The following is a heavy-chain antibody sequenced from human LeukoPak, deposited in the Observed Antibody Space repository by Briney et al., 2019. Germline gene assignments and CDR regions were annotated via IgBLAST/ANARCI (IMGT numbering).Heavy chain of an antibody. CDR1: GFTFTSYA. J-gene: IGHJ5*02. CDR2: ISGSGGST. CDR3: AKIPITMIVVVILRYNWFDP. Sequence: GGSLRLSCAASGFTFTSYAMSWVRQAPGKGLEWVSAISGSGGSTYYADSVKGRFTISRDNSKNTLYLQMNSLRAEDTAVYYCAKIPITMIVVVILRYNWFDPWGQGTLVTVSS. D-gene: IGHD3-22*01. V-gene: IGHV3-23*01.